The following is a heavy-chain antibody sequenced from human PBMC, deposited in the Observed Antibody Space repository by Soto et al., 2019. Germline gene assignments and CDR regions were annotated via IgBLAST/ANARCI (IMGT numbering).Heavy chain of an antibody. CDR2: MNPNSGNT. D-gene: IGHD2-2*01. J-gene: IGHJ4*02. Sequence: ASVKVSCKASGYTFTSYDINWVRQATGQGLEWMGWMNPNSGNTGYAQKFQGRVTMTRNTSISTAYMELSSLRSEDTAVYYCARGRVVFRYCSSTSCYPFDYWGQGTLVTVS. V-gene: IGHV1-8*01. CDR3: ARGRVVFRYCSSTSCYPFDY. CDR1: GYTFTSYD.